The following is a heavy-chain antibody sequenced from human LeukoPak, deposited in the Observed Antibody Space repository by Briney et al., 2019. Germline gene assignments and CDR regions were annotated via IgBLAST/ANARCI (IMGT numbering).Heavy chain of an antibody. V-gene: IGHV4-30-2*01. J-gene: IGHJ4*02. D-gene: IGHD3-10*01. CDR2: IYHSGST. Sequence: PSQTLSLTCTVSGGSISSGGYYWSWIRQPPGKGLEWIGYIYHSGSTYYNPSLKSRVTISVDTSKNQFSLKLSSVTAADTAVYYCARANSYGSGSYELRYWGQGTLVTVSS. CDR3: ARANSYGSGSYELRY. CDR1: GGSISSGGYY.